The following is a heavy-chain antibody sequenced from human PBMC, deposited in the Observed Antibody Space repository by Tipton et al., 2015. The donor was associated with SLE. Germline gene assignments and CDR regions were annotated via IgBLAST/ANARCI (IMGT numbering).Heavy chain of an antibody. CDR1: GGSISSYY. CDR3: ARGLGYRSRFDP. D-gene: IGHD6-19*01. Sequence: TLSLTCTASGGSISSYYWSWIRQPAGKGLEWIGHIYTSGSTNYNPSLKSRVTISVDTSKNQFSLKLSSVTAADTAVYYCARGLGYRSRFDPWDQGTLVTVSS. V-gene: IGHV4-4*07. CDR2: IYTSGST. J-gene: IGHJ5*02.